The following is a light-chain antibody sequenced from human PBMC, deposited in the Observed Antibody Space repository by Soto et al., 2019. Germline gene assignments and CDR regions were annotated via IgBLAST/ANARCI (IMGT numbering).Light chain of an antibody. J-gene: IGKJ5*01. Sequence: EIVLTQSPGTLSLSPGERATLSCRASQSVSSSQLAWYQQKPGQAPRLLMYGASSRATGIADRLSGSGSGKDFTLTISRLEAEDFTVYYCQQYGSSTITFGQGTRLEI. V-gene: IGKV3-20*01. CDR2: GAS. CDR1: QSVSSSQ. CDR3: QQYGSSTIT.